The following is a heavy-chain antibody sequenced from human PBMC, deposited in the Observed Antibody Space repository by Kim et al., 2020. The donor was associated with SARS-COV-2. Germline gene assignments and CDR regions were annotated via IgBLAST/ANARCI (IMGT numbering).Heavy chain of an antibody. D-gene: IGHD6-13*01. Sequence: YYHPSLKSRVTLPVETSRNQCSLKLSSVTAADTAVFYCTRHLSGSSWFDYWGQGTLVTVSS. J-gene: IGHJ4*02. CDR3: TRHLSGSSWFDY. V-gene: IGHV4-39*01.